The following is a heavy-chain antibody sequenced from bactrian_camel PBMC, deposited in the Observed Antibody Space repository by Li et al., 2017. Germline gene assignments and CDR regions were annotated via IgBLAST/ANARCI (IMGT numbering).Heavy chain of an antibody. V-gene: IGHV3S25*01. CDR3: VTAGTIVTMTFRRADFGY. J-gene: IGHJ6*01. CDR2: INSSGRTT. D-gene: IGHD4*01. Sequence: SGGGLVQPGGSVRLSCVASGFTFSVYWMYWVRQAPGKGLEWVSDINSSGRTTNYADSVKGRLTISRDNAKSTVYLQMNSLKPEDTAVYYCVTAGTIVTMTFRRADFGYWGQGTQVTVS. CDR1: GFTFSVYW.